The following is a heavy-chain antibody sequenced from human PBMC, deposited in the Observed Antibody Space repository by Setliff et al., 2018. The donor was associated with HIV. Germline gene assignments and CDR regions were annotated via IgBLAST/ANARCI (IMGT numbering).Heavy chain of an antibody. D-gene: IGHD3-10*01. CDR2: SDPEDGNK. J-gene: IGHJ5*02. CDR3: ATGKLSGSGSPIYNWFDP. V-gene: IGHV1-24*01. Sequence: ASVKVSCKVSGYTLTELSMHWVRQAPGKGLEWMGGSDPEDGNKMYAQKLQGRVTMTEDTSTDTAYMELSSLRSEDTAVYYCATGKLSGSGSPIYNWFDPWGQGTLVTVS. CDR1: GYTLTELS.